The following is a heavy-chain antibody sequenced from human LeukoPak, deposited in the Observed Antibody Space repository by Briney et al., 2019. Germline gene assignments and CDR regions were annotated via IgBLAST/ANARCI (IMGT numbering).Heavy chain of an antibody. D-gene: IGHD5-18*01. V-gene: IGHV3-49*04. CDR2: IRSRAYRGTT. J-gene: IGHJ6*02. CDR1: GFTFGDHA. Sequence: GGSLRLSCTTSGFTFGDHAMSWVRQAPGKGLEWVGFIRSRAYRGTTEYAASVKDRFIISREDSRSIAYLQMNSLRIEDTAVYYCTRGPIQLWIHNAMDVWGQGTTVIVSS. CDR3: TRGPIQLWIHNAMDV.